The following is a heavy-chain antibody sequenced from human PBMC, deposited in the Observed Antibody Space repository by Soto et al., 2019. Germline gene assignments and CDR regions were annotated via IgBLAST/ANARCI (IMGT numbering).Heavy chain of an antibody. CDR3: ARAPSHYDFWSGPFGYYYYGMDV. V-gene: IGHV3-30-3*01. CDR2: ISYDGSNK. CDR1: GFTFSSYA. J-gene: IGHJ6*02. Sequence: HPGGSLRLSCAASGFTFSSYAMHWVRQAPGKGLEWVAVISYDGSNKYYADSVKGRFTISRDNSKNTLYLQMNSLRAEDTAVYYCARAPSHYDFWSGPFGYYYYGMDVWGQGTTVTVSS. D-gene: IGHD3-3*01.